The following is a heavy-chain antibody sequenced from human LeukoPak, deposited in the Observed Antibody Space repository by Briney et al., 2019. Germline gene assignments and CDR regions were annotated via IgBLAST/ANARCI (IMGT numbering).Heavy chain of an antibody. CDR1: GGSISSGSYY. D-gene: IGHD2-2*01. CDR2: IYYSGST. V-gene: IGHV4-39*01. J-gene: IGHJ6*03. CDR3: ARLAVRPFYYMDV. Sequence: SETLSLTCTVSGGSISSGSYYWAWIRQPPGKGLEWIGTIYYSGSTYYNPSLKSRVTISVDSSKKQFSLKLSSVTAADTAVYYCARLAVRPFYYMDVWGKGTTVTVSS.